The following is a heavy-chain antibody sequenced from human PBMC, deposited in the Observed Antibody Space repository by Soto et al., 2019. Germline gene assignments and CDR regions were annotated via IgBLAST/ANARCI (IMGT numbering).Heavy chain of an antibody. Sequence: GASVKASCKASGYTFTSYGISWVRHAPGQRLEWMGWISAYNGNTNYAQKLQGRVTMTTDTSTSTAYMELRSLRSDDTAVYYCARRDGGGYVHYYYYGMDVWGQGTTVTVSS. CDR2: ISAYNGNT. CDR3: ARRDGGGYVHYYYYGMDV. CDR1: GYTFTSYG. J-gene: IGHJ6*02. V-gene: IGHV1-18*01. D-gene: IGHD6-25*01.